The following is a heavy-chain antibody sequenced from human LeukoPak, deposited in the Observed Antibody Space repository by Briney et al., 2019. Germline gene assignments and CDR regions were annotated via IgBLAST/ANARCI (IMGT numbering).Heavy chain of an antibody. V-gene: IGHV4-34*01. Sequence: PSETLSLTCTVSGGSISSYYWSWIRQPPGKGLEWIGEINHSGSTNYNPSLKSRVTISVDTSKNQFSLKLSSVTAADTAVYYCARRSPLYGSGSYYLGYWGQGTLVTVSS. CDR1: GGSISSYY. CDR3: ARRSPLYGSGSYYLGY. D-gene: IGHD3-10*01. CDR2: INHSGST. J-gene: IGHJ4*02.